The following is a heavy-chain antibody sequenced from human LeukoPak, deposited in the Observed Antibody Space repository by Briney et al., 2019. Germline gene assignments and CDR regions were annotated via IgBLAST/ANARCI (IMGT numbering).Heavy chain of an antibody. D-gene: IGHD3-3*01. Sequence: GGSLRLSCAASGFTFSDYYMTWIRQAPGKGLEWVSAISGSGGSTYYADSVKGRFTISRDNSKNTLYLQMNSLRAEDTAVYCLTGGYYTADAFDIWGQGTMVTVSS. J-gene: IGHJ3*02. CDR2: ISGSGGST. V-gene: IGHV3-23*01. CDR3: TGGYYTADAFDI. CDR1: GFTFSDYY.